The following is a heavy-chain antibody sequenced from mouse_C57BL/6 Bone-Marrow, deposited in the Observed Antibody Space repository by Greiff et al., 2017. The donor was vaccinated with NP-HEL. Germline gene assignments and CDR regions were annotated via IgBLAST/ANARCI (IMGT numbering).Heavy chain of an antibody. CDR2: INPNNGGT. V-gene: IGHV1-26*01. Sequence: VQLQQSGPELVKPGASVKISCKASGYTFTDYYMNWVKQSHGKSLEWIGDINPNNGGTSYNQKFKGKATLTVDKSSSTAYMELRSLTSEDSAVYYCAREGNYNYFDYWGQGTTLTVSS. J-gene: IGHJ2*01. D-gene: IGHD2-1*01. CDR3: AREGNYNYFDY. CDR1: GYTFTDYY.